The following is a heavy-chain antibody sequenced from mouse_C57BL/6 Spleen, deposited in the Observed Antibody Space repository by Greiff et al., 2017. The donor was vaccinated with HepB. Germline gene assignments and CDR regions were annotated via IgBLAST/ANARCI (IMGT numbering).Heavy chain of an antibody. D-gene: IGHD6-1*01. V-gene: IGHV1-55*01. CDR1: GYTFTSYW. J-gene: IGHJ2*01. CDR2: IYPGSGST. CDR3: AREPHVDY. Sequence: QVQLQQPGAELVKPGDSVKMSCKASGYTFTSYWITWVKQRPGQGLEWIGDIYPGSGSTNYHEKFKSKATLTVDTSTSTAYMQISSLTYEASAVYYCAREPHVDYWGQGTTLTVSS.